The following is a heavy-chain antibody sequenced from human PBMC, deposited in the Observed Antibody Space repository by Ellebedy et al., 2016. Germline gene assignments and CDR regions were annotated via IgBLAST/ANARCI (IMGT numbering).Heavy chain of an antibody. V-gene: IGHV3-7*01. J-gene: IGHJ4*02. CDR2: IKQDGSEK. D-gene: IGHD6-13*01. Sequence: GESLKISCAASGFTFSSYWMSWVRQAPGKGLEWVANIKQDGSEKYYVDSVKGRFTISRDNAKNSLYLQMNSLRAEDTAVYYCAKGGYSTSWTGDLDYWGQGTLVTVSS. CDR1: GFTFSSYW. CDR3: AKGGYSTSWTGDLDY.